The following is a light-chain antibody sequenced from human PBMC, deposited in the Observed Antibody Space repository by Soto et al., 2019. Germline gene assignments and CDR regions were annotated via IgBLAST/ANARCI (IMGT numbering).Light chain of an antibody. CDR1: SSDVGGYNY. Sequence: QSVLTQPASVSGSPGQSITISCTGTSSDVGGYNYVSWYQQHPGKAPKLMIYDVSSRPSGVSNRFSGSKSGNTASLTISGLQAEDEADYYCSSYTSSSTQLFVFGTGTKVTVL. CDR2: DVS. CDR3: SSYTSSSTQLFV. J-gene: IGLJ1*01. V-gene: IGLV2-14*01.